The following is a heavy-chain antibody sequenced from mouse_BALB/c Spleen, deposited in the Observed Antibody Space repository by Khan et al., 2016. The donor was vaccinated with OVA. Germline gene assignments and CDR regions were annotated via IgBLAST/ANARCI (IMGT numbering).Heavy chain of an antibody. D-gene: IGHD1-3*01. CDR2: MIYSGYT. CDR1: GDSITSGF. Sequence: EVELVESGPSLVQPSQTLSLTCSVTGDSITSGFWSWVRKFPGNKLEYMGYMIYSGYTYYNPSLKGRLSIIRHTSKNQHYLQLKTVTTEDTAAYYCARSTYKYAFAYWGQGALVTVSA. CDR3: ARSTYKYAFAY. V-gene: IGHV3-8*02. J-gene: IGHJ3*01.